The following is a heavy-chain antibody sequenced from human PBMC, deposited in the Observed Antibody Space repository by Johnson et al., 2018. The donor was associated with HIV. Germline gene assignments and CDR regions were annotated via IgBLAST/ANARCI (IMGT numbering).Heavy chain of an antibody. CDR3: AKDKAVVTALYDAFDI. J-gene: IGHJ3*02. CDR1: GFSFSSYG. CDR2: IRYDGSNK. Sequence: QVQLVESGGGLVQPGGSLRLSCAASGFSFSSYGMYWARQAPDKGLEWVAFIRYDGSNKYYADSVKGRFTISRDNSKNTLYLQMNSLRAEDTAVYYCAKDKAVVTALYDAFDIWGQGTMVTVSS. D-gene: IGHD2-21*02. V-gene: IGHV3-30*02.